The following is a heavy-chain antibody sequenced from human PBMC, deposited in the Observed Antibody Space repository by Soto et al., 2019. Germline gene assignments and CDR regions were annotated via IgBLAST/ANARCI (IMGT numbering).Heavy chain of an antibody. J-gene: IGHJ4*02. CDR2: IIPKSGAT. Sequence: QVQLVQSGAEVKKPGASVKVSCKASGYPLTDYYIHWVRQAPGQGPEWLGWIIPKSGATKFAQNFQGRVTMTRDTSINTAYMELSGLRSDDTAMYYCAKEGDASGWFAYWGQGTLVTVSS. V-gene: IGHV1-2*02. CDR1: GYPLTDYY. D-gene: IGHD6-19*01. CDR3: AKEGDASGWFAY.